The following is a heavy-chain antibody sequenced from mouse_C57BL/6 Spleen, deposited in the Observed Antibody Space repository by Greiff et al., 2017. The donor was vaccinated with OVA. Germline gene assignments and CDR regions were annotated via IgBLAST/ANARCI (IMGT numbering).Heavy chain of an antibody. CDR3: TTTFYDGYPAWFAY. CDR1: GFNIKDYY. Sequence: VQLQQSGAELVRPGASVTLSCTASGFNIKDYYMHWVKQRPEQGLEWIGRIDPEDGDTEYDPKFQGKATMTADTSSNTAYLQLSSLTSEDTAVYYCTTTFYDGYPAWFAYWGQGTLVTVSA. D-gene: IGHD2-3*01. V-gene: IGHV14-1*01. CDR2: IDPEDGDT. J-gene: IGHJ3*01.